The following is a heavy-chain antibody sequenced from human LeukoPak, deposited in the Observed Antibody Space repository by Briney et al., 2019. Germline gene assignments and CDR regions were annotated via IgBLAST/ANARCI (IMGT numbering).Heavy chain of an antibody. D-gene: IGHD4-17*01. CDR3: ARDGYGDRNFDY. CDR2: ICYSGST. V-gene: IGHV4-59*01. J-gene: IGHJ4*02. Sequence: PSETLSLTCTVSGGSIISFYWSWIRQPPGKGLEWIGYICYSGSTNYNPSLKSRVSISVDTSKNQFSLNLSSVTAADTAVYYCARDGYGDRNFDYWGQGTLVTVSS. CDR1: GGSIISFY.